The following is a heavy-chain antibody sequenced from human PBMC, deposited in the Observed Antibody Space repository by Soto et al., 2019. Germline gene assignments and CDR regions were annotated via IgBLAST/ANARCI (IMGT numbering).Heavy chain of an antibody. Sequence: ASVKVSCKASGYTFTSYAMHWVRQAPGQRLEWMGWINAGNGNTKYSQKFQGRVTITRDTSASTAYMELSSLRSEDTAVYYCARGLEYCSGGSSYVLGYWGQGTLVTVSS. J-gene: IGHJ4*02. D-gene: IGHD2-15*01. V-gene: IGHV1-3*01. CDR2: INAGNGNT. CDR3: ARGLEYCSGGSSYVLGY. CDR1: GYTFTSYA.